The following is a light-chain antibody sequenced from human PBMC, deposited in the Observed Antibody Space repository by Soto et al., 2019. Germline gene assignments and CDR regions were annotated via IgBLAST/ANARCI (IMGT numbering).Light chain of an antibody. V-gene: IGKV1-6*02. CDR2: AAS. J-gene: IGKJ2*01. Sequence: IQLTQSPSSLSASVGDRITITCRASQDIGSLLNWYQQNLGTAPKLLIYAASNLHDGVPSRISGSGSGTEFFLTISSLQPEDVATYFCLQDYNYPRTFGQGTKLQIK. CDR3: LQDYNYPRT. CDR1: QDIGSL.